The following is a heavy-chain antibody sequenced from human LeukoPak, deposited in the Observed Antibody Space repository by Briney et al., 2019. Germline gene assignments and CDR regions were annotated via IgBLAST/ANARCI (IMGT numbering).Heavy chain of an antibody. J-gene: IGHJ4*02. Sequence: SETLSLTCTVSGYSISSGYYWGWIRQPPGKGLEWIGSIYHSGSTYYNASLKSRVTISIDTSKNQFSLKLTSVTAADTAVYFCAGMPVGGLRQFDSWGQGAQVTVSS. CDR1: GYSISSGYY. CDR3: AGMPVGGLRQFDS. D-gene: IGHD6-19*01. V-gene: IGHV4-38-2*02. CDR2: IYHSGST.